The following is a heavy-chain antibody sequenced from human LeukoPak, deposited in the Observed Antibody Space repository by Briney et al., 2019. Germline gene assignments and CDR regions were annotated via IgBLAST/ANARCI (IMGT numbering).Heavy chain of an antibody. CDR1: GYTFTARY. J-gene: IGHJ4*02. CDR2: INPNNGDT. D-gene: IGHD2-21*01. Sequence: SVKVSSKASGYTFTARYMHWVRQAPGQGLEWMGWINPNNGDTKYAQSFLGRVTMTRDTSTTTAYMELSSLRCHHTAVYFFARYPTSIPAPSFDYWGQGALVTVSS. V-gene: IGHV1-2*02. CDR3: ARYPTSIPAPSFDY.